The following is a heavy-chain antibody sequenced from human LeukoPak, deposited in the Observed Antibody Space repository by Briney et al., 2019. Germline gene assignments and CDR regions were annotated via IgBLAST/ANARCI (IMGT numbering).Heavy chain of an antibody. CDR3: ARDPRDYDYVWGSYLTYFDY. D-gene: IGHD3-16*02. Sequence: PGGSLRLSCEASGFAFSGYAMSWVRQAPGKGLEWVSSISSSSSYIYYADSVKGRFTISRDNAKNSLYLQMNSLRAEDTAVYYCARDPRDYDYVWGSYLTYFDYWGQGTLVTVSS. CDR2: ISSSSSYI. CDR1: GFAFSGYA. V-gene: IGHV3-21*01. J-gene: IGHJ4*02.